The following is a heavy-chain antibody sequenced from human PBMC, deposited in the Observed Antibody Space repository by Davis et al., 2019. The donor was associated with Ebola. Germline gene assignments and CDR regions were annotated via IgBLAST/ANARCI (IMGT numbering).Heavy chain of an antibody. CDR2: ITYTGYT. J-gene: IGHJ3*01. Sequence: MPSETLSLTCTVSGGSITGYSWNWIRQSPGKGLEWIGFITYTGYTTYNPSLKSRVSMSVDPSGNHFSLDLKSVTAADTAVYYCARDSVGALDVWGHGTMVTAS. CDR1: GGSITGYS. CDR3: ARDSVGALDV. V-gene: IGHV4-59*01.